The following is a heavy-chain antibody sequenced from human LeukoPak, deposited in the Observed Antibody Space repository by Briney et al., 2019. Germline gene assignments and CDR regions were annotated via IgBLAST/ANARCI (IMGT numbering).Heavy chain of an antibody. Sequence: PGGSLRLSCAASGFTFSSYAMSWVRQAPGKGVEWIGSIYYSGSTYYNPSLKSRVTISVDTSKNQFSLKLSSVTAADTAVYYCARRSGRLRYFDWLFTIYFDYWGQGTLVTVSS. CDR2: IYYSGST. CDR1: GFTFSSYA. D-gene: IGHD3-9*01. CDR3: ARRSGRLRYFDWLFTIYFDY. V-gene: IGHV4-38-2*01. J-gene: IGHJ4*02.